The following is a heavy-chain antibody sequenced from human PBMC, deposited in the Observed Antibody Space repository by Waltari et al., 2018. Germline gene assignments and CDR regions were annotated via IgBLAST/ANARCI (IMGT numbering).Heavy chain of an antibody. CDR3: AKGSGSDDY. Sequence: EVQLLESGGGLVQPGGSLRLSCAASGFTFSSYAMSWVRQAPGKGLEWVSTISGSVGSRYDADSVRGRFTISRDNAKNTLYLQMNSLRAEDTAVYYCAKGSGSDDYWGQGTLVTVSS. CDR1: GFTFSSYA. V-gene: IGHV3-23*01. D-gene: IGHD1-1*01. J-gene: IGHJ4*02. CDR2: ISGSVGSR.